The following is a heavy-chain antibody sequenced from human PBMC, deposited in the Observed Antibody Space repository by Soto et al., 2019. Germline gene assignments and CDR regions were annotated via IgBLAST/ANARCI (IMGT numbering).Heavy chain of an antibody. V-gene: IGHV3-23*01. CDR2: VSGGSGTT. Sequence: EVQLLESGGGLVQPGGSLRLSFAASGFRLITYGVTWVRQAPGKGLGWVSGVSGGSGTTHYADSVKGRFTITTDDSDNTAYLQMNGLRVEDTAVYYCARWNGYGDHWGQGTLVTVS. CDR3: ARWNGYGDH. CDR1: GFRLITYG. D-gene: IGHD1-1*01. J-gene: IGHJ4*02.